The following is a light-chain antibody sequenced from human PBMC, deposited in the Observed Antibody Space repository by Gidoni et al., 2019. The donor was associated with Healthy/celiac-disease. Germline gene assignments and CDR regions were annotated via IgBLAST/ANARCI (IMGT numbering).Light chain of an antibody. CDR3: QQRNSYPRVT. CDR1: QGISSY. J-gene: IGKJ5*01. V-gene: IGKV1-9*01. CDR2: AAS. Sequence: DIQLTQSPSFLSASVGDRVTIPCRASQGISSYLAWYQQKPGKAPKLLIYAASTLQSGVPSRFSGSGSGTEFTLTISSLQPEDFATYYCQQRNSYPRVTFGQXTRLEIK.